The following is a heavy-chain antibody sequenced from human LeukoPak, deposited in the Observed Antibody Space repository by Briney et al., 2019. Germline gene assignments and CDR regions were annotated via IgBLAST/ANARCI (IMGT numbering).Heavy chain of an antibody. V-gene: IGHV1-69*13. CDR1: GGTFSSYA. CDR2: IIPIFGTA. Sequence: SVKVSCKASGGTFSSYAISWVRQSPGQGLEWMGGIIPIFGTANYAQKFQGRVTITADESTSTAYMELSSLRSEDTAVYYCARGRELPGYYYYYMDVWGKGTTVTVSS. CDR3: ARGRELPGYYYYYMDV. D-gene: IGHD1-26*01. J-gene: IGHJ6*03.